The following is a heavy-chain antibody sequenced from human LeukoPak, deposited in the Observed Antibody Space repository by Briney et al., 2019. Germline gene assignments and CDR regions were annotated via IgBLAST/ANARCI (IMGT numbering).Heavy chain of an antibody. Sequence: PGGSLSLSCAASVLTFSRLGMNSVGQAPGRGLEWVANIDQSGGRNNYVDSVKGRFTISRDNAKHSLFLEMSSLRSCATAVLFSARYVEGGTIDGWGQGTTVTVSS. D-gene: IGHD3-9*01. V-gene: IGHV3-7*05. CDR2: IDQSGGRN. CDR3: ARYVEGGTIDG. J-gene: IGHJ3*01. CDR1: VLTFSRLG.